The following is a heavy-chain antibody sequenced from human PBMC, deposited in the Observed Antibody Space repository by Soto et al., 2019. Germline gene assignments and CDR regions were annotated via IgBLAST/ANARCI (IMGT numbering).Heavy chain of an antibody. V-gene: IGHV4-30-2*01. CDR3: ASSHAGAHITAAVH. J-gene: IGHJ4*02. CDR2: IYHSGST. D-gene: IGHD6-13*01. Sequence: QLQLQESGSGLVKPSQTLSLTCAVSGGSISSGGYSWNWIRQPPGKGLEWIGYIYHSGSTYYNPSLKSRVPISVDRSKHQFSLKLSSVTAADTAVYYCASSHAGAHITAAVHWGQGTLVTVSS. CDR1: GGSISSGGYS.